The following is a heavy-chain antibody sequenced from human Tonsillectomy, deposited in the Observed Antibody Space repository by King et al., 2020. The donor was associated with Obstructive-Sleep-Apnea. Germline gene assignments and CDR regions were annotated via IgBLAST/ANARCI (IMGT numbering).Heavy chain of an antibody. V-gene: IGHV3-15*01. CDR1: GFTFSNAW. Sequence: EVQLVESGGGLVKPGGSLRLSCVASGFTFSNAWMSWVRQAPGKGLEWVGRIKSKTDGGTTDYAAPVKGRFTISRDDSKNTLYLQINSLKTEDTALYYCTTDLGYCSGGSCYPPDYWGQGTLVTVSS. CDR3: TTDLGYCSGGSCYPPDY. CDR2: IKSKTDGGTT. J-gene: IGHJ4*02. D-gene: IGHD2-15*01.